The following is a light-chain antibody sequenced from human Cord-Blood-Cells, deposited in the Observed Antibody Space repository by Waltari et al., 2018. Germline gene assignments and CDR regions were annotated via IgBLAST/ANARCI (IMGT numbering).Light chain of an antibody. CDR1: SSDVGSYNL. J-gene: IGLJ2*01. V-gene: IGLV2-23*02. CDR3: CSYAGSSTYVV. Sequence: QSALTQPASVSGSPGQSITIPCPGTSSDVGSYNLVSGYQQHPGKAPKLMIYEVSKRPSGVSNRFSGSKSGNTASLTISGLQAEDEADYYCCSYAGSSTYVVFGGGTKLTVL. CDR2: EVS.